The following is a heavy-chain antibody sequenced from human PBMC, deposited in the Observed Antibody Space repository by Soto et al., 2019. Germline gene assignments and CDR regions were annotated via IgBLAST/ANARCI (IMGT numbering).Heavy chain of an antibody. Sequence: QLQLQESGPGLVKPSETLSLTCSVSDDSINSDKYYWGWIRQPPGKGLEWIGSIYYRVNAYYNPSFQTRVTIALDKSKCQFSLKLNSVTAADSAVYFCARLEGLATISYYFDFWGPGALVTVSS. CDR2: IYYRVNA. D-gene: IGHD3-9*01. CDR1: DDSINSDKYY. V-gene: IGHV4-39*01. CDR3: ARLEGLATISYYFDF. J-gene: IGHJ4*02.